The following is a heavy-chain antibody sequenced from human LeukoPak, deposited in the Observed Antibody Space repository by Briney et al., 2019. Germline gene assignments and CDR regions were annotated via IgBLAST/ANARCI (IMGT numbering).Heavy chain of an antibody. V-gene: IGHV3-7*04. CDR3: ARNWGSLDY. D-gene: IGHD7-27*01. J-gene: IGHJ4*02. CDR1: GFTFSSYW. Sequence: GGSLRLSCAASGFTFSSYWINWVRQAPGKGLEWVANIKQDGSEKYYVDSVKGRFTISRDNAENSLYLQMDSLRAEDTAVYYCARNWGSLDYWGQGTLVTVSS. CDR2: IKQDGSEK.